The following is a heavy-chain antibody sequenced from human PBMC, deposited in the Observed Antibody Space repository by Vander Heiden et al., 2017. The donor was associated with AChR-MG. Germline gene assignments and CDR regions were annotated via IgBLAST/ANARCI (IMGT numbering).Heavy chain of an antibody. V-gene: IGHV4-61*02. CDR1: VSSITRGSYY. J-gene: IGHJ2*01. CDR3: ARIFDL. CDR2: IYTSGST. Sequence: QVQLQESGPGLVKPSQTLSLTCTVSVSSITRGSYYWNWLRQPAGKVLEWIGRIYTSGSTNYNPSLKSRVIISVDTSKNQFSLKLSSVTAADTAVYYCARIFDLWGGGTLVTVSS.